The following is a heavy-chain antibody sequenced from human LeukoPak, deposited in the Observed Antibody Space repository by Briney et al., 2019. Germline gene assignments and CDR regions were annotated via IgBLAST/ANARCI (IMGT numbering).Heavy chain of an antibody. CDR2: IKQDGSEK. D-gene: IGHD1-26*01. CDR1: GFSFSSYW. V-gene: IGHV3-7*04. Sequence: GGSLRLSCGASGFSFSSYWMTWVRQAPGKGLEWVANIKQDGSEKYCGDSVKGRFTISRDNAKNSLYLQMNSLRAEDTNVYYCARYSGSYHGFDYWGQGTLVTVSS. CDR3: ARYSGSYHGFDY. J-gene: IGHJ4*02.